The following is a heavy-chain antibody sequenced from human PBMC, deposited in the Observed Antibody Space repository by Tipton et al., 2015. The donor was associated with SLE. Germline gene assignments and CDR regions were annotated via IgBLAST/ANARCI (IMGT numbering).Heavy chain of an antibody. V-gene: IGHV4-59*11. CDR3: ARDTGGVSYFDY. CDR2: IYYSGST. CDR1: GGSISSHY. J-gene: IGHJ4*02. D-gene: IGHD2-8*02. Sequence: TLSLTCTVSGGSISSHYWSWIRQPPGKGLEWIGYIYYSGSTNYNPSLKSRVTISVDTSKNQFSLKLSSVTAADTAAYYCARDTGGVSYFDYWGQGTLVTVSS.